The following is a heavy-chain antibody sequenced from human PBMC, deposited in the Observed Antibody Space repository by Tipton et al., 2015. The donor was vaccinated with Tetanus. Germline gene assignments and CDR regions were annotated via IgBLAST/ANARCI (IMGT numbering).Heavy chain of an antibody. V-gene: IGHV4-39*01. J-gene: IGHJ3*01. CDR1: GGSISSTNHY. Sequence: TLSLTCTVSGGSISSTNHYWGWIRQPPGKGLEWIGNIYYRGNTYYNPSLRSRVTISVDTSRNQFSLKLYSVTAADTAVYYCARLSSSTNDAHAFDVWGQGTMVTVSS. CDR3: ARLSSSTNDAHAFDV. D-gene: IGHD2-8*01. CDR2: IYYRGNT.